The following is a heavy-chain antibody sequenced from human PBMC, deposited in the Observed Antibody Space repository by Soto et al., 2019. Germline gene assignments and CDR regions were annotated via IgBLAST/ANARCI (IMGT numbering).Heavy chain of an antibody. D-gene: IGHD2-21*01. J-gene: IGHJ3*01. V-gene: IGHV3-23*01. CDR3: AKGFIVVVNAIRPDAKFDV. Sequence: GGSLRLSCAASGFTFNTNAMNWVRQVPGKGLEWVASISGGGGSTYYADSVKGRFTISRDTSKNTLYLQMNSLSAEDTAVYYCAKGFIVVVNAIRPDAKFDVWGQGTMVTVSS. CDR2: ISGGGGST. CDR1: GFTFNTNA.